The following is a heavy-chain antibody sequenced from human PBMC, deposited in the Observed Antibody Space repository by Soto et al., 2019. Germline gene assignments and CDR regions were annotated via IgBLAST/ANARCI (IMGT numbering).Heavy chain of an antibody. V-gene: IGHV4-59*12. Sequence: SETLSLTCTVSGGSISSYYWSWIRQPPGKGLEWIGYIYYSGSTNYNPSLKSRVTISVDTSKNQFSLKLSSVTAADTAVYYCARGCEEVRNWFDPWGQGTLVTVSS. J-gene: IGHJ5*02. CDR3: ARGCEEVRNWFDP. CDR1: GGSISSYY. D-gene: IGHD3-10*01. CDR2: IYYSGST.